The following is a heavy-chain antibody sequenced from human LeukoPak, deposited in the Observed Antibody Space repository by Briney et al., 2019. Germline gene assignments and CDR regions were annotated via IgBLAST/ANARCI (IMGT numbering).Heavy chain of an antibody. CDR2: IYYSGST. V-gene: IGHV4-31*03. CDR3: ARHPYYDILTGYPQNWFDP. D-gene: IGHD3-9*01. Sequence: PSQTLSLTCTVSGGSISSGGYYWSWIRQQPGKGQEWIGYIYYSGSTYYNPSLKSRVTISVDTSKNQFSLKLSSVTAADTAVCYCARHPYYDILTGYPQNWFDPWGQGTLVTVSS. J-gene: IGHJ5*02. CDR1: GGSISSGGYY.